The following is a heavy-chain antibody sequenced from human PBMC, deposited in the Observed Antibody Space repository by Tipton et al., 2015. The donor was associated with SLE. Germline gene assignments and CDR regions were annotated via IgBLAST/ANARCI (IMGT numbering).Heavy chain of an antibody. Sequence: GSLRLSCAASGFTFSSYAMSWVRQAPGKGLEWVSAISGSGGSTYYADSVKGRFTISRDNSKNTLYLQMNGLRAEDTAVYYCARTRQYDSSGYKTADAFDIWGQGTMVTVSS. D-gene: IGHD3-22*01. J-gene: IGHJ3*02. CDR3: ARTRQYDSSGYKTADAFDI. V-gene: IGHV3-23*01. CDR1: GFTFSSYA. CDR2: ISGSGGST.